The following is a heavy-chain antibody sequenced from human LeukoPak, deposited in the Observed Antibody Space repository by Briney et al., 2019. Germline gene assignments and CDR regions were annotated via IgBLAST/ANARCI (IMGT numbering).Heavy chain of an antibody. J-gene: IGHJ4*02. V-gene: IGHV1-2*04. D-gene: IGHD4-17*01. CDR3: AKSLTVTTRIHSIDP. CDR2: INPNGGGT. CDR1: GYTFTGYY. Sequence: GASVKVSCKASGYTFTGYYMHWVRQAPGQGLERMGWINPNGGGTNYAQKFQGWVTMTRDTSISTAYMELSRLRSDDTAVYYCAKSLTVTTRIHSIDPRGQGTLVTVSS.